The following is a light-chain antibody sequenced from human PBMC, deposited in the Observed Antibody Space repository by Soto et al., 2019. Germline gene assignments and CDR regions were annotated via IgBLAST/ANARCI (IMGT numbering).Light chain of an antibody. J-gene: IGKJ4*01. Sequence: IVLTLSPCAVSVSPGERATLSCRASQSLSSRYLAWYQQKPGQAPRLLIYGASSRATGIPDRFSGSGSGTEFTLTIAGLQPEDFATYYCQQYASYSPLTFGGGTKVDIK. CDR3: QQYASYSPLT. CDR2: GAS. V-gene: IGKV3-20*01. CDR1: QSLSSRY.